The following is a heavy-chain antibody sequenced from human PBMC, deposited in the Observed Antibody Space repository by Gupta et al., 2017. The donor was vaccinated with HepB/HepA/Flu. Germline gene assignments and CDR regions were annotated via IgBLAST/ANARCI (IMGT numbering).Heavy chain of an antibody. V-gene: IGHV1-18*01. J-gene: IGHJ4*02. D-gene: IGHD3-3*01. CDR2: ISAYNGNT. CDR3: ARDVSDFWSGYYSPLDY. CDR1: GYTFTSYG. Sequence: QVQLVQSGAEVKKPGASVKVSCKASGYTFTSYGISWVRQAPGQGLEWMGWISAYNGNTNYAQKLQGRVTMTTDTSTSTAYMELRSLRSDDTAVYYCARDVSDFWSGYYSPLDYWGQGTLVTVSS.